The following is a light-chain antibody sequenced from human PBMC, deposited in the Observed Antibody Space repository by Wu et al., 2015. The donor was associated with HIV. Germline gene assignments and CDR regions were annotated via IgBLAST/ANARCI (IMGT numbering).Light chain of an antibody. J-gene: IGKJ1*01. CDR2: DAS. CDR3: QQYGRSPLWT. Sequence: EIVLTQSPATLSLSPGERATLSCGASQRVSSNYLAWYQQKPGLAPRLLIYDASSRATGIPDRFSGSGSGTDFTLTIGRLEPEDFAVYYCQQYGRSPLWTFGQGTKVEIK. V-gene: IGKV3D-20*01. CDR1: QRVSSNY.